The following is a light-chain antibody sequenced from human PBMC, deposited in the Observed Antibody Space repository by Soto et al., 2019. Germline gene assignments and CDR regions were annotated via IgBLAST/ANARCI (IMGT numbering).Light chain of an antibody. V-gene: IGKV3-20*01. CDR1: QSVSSSY. Sequence: EIVLTQSPGTLSLSPGERATLSCRASQSVSSSYLAWYQQKPGQAPRLLIYGASSRATGIPDRISGSGSGTDFTLTISRLEPEDLAVYYCQQYGSPYTFGQGTKLEIK. J-gene: IGKJ2*01. CDR2: GAS. CDR3: QQYGSPYT.